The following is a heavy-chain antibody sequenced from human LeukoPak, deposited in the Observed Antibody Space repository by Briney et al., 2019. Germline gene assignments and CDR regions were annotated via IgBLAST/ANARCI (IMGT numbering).Heavy chain of an antibody. CDR3: ARDRSSSWYKNWFDP. Sequence: TGGSLRLSCAASGFTFSSYWMHWVRQGPGKGLVWVSRINSDGSSTSYADSVKGRFTISRDNAKNTLYLQMNSLRAEDTAVYYCARDRSSSWYKNWFDPWGQGTLVTVSS. J-gene: IGHJ5*02. V-gene: IGHV3-74*01. CDR2: INSDGSST. D-gene: IGHD6-13*01. CDR1: GFTFSSYW.